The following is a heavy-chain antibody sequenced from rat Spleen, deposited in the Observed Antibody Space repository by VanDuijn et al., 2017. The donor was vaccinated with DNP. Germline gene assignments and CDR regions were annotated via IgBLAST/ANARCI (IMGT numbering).Heavy chain of an antibody. J-gene: IGHJ2*01. Sequence: EVQLVESSGGLVQPGRSLKLSCAASGFTFSDYYMAWVRQAPTKGLEWVATISYDGSSTYYRDSVKGRFTISRDNAKRTLYLQMDSLRSEDTATYYCATHNSGYFDYWGQGVMVTVSS. CDR1: GFTFSDYY. CDR3: ATHNSGYFDY. D-gene: IGHD4-3*01. CDR2: ISYDGSST. V-gene: IGHV5-29*01.